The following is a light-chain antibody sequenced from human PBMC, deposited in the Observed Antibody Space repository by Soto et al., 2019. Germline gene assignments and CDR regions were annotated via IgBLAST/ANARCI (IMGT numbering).Light chain of an antibody. CDR2: KAS. CDR3: QQYESFPRT. Sequence: DLQMTQSPSTLSASVGDRVTITCRASQSINNWLAWYQQKPGKAPKLFIFKASTLEIGVPSRFIGSGAGTEFTLSISSLQPDDFATYFCQQYESFPRTFGQGTKVEIK. V-gene: IGKV1-5*03. J-gene: IGKJ1*01. CDR1: QSINNW.